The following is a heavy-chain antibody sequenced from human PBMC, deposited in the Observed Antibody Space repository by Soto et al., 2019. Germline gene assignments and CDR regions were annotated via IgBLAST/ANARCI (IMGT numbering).Heavy chain of an antibody. CDR1: GYTFTSYD. CDR3: ARLKEDYAVA. D-gene: IGHD3-16*01. CDR2: MNPNSGNT. J-gene: IGHJ4*02. V-gene: IGHV1-8*01. Sequence: QVQLVQSGAEVKKPGASVKVSCKASGYTFTSYDINWVRLATGQGLEWMGWMNPNSGNTAYAQKFQGRVSMTRNTAINTAYMELSCLRSEDTAVDYCARLKEDYAVAWGQGTLVTVSS.